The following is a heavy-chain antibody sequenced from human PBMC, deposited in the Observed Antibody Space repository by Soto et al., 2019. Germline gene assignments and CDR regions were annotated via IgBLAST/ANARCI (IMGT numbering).Heavy chain of an antibody. CDR3: ASQYGDLTFDY. D-gene: IGHD4-17*01. CDR2: IIPILGIA. CDR1: GGTFSSYT. Sequence: QVQLVQSGAEVKKPGSSVKVSCKASGGTFSSYTISWVRQAPGQGLEWMGRIIPILGIANYAQKFQGRVTITADKSTSTAYMELSSLRSEDTAVYYCASQYGDLTFDYWGQGTLVTVSS. J-gene: IGHJ4*02. V-gene: IGHV1-69*02.